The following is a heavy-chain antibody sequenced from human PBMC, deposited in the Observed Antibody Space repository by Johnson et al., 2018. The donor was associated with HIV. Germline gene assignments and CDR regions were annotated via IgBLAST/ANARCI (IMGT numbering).Heavy chain of an antibody. Sequence: QVQLVESGGGLVQPGRSLRLSCAASGFTFDDYAMHWVRQAPGKGLEWVAVISYDGRNKYYADSVKGRFTISRDNSKNTLYLQMNSLRAEDTAVYYCAREASYCSGGSCYRAGSFDIWGQGTMVTVSS. CDR1: GFTFDDYA. J-gene: IGHJ3*02. CDR2: ISYDGRNK. V-gene: IGHV3-30*04. CDR3: AREASYCSGGSCYRAGSFDI. D-gene: IGHD2-15*01.